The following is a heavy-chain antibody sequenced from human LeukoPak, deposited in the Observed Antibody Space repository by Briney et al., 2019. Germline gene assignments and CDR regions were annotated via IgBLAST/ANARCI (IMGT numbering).Heavy chain of an antibody. Sequence: GGSLRLSCAASGFTFSSYWMSWVRQAPGKGLEWVSVISESGGGKYYGDSVKGRFTISRDNSKNTLYLQMNSLRAEDTAVYYCAKDKGSGSYYGSYYYYGMDVWGQGTTVTVSS. J-gene: IGHJ6*02. V-gene: IGHV3-23*01. CDR3: AKDKGSGSYYGSYYYYGMDV. CDR1: GFTFSSYW. D-gene: IGHD3-10*01. CDR2: ISESGGGK.